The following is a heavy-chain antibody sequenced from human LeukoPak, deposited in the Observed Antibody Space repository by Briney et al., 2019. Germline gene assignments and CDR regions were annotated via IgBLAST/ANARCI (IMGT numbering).Heavy chain of an antibody. CDR3: AKVRAPSGWFNSDY. Sequence: GGSLRLSCAASGFTFSNYVMSWVRQAPGKGLEWVSGISDSGDSTYYADSVKGRFTISRDNSKNTPYLQMNSLRVEDTAAYYCAKVRAPSGWFNSDYWGQGTLVTVSS. V-gene: IGHV3-23*01. CDR2: ISDSGDST. CDR1: GFTFSNYV. D-gene: IGHD6-19*01. J-gene: IGHJ4*02.